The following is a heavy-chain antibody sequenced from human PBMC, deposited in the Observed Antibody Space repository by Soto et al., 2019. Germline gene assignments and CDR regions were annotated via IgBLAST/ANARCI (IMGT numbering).Heavy chain of an antibody. CDR1: GYTLTELS. Sequence: ASVKVSCKXSGYTLTELSMHWVRQAPGKGLEWMGGFDPEDGETIYAQKFQGRVTMTEDTSTDTAYMELSSLRSEDTAVYYCASNWNYYDSSGYSPFDYWGQGTLVTVSS. V-gene: IGHV1-24*01. CDR2: FDPEDGET. J-gene: IGHJ4*02. CDR3: ASNWNYYDSSGYSPFDY. D-gene: IGHD3-22*01.